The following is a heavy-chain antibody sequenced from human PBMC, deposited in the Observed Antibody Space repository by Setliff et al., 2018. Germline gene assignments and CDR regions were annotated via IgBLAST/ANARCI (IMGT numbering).Heavy chain of an antibody. CDR1: GYTFTGYY. D-gene: IGHD2-21*02. V-gene: IGHV1-2*05. CDR2: INPNSGGT. Sequence: ASVKVSCKASGYTFTGYYMHWVRQAPGQGLEWMGRINPNSGGTNYAQKFQGRVTMTRDTSISTAYMELSRLRSDDTVVYYCARAPDCGGDCYAPTPKYYYYYYGMDVWGQGTTVTVSS. J-gene: IGHJ6*02. CDR3: ARAPDCGGDCYAPTPKYYYYYYGMDV.